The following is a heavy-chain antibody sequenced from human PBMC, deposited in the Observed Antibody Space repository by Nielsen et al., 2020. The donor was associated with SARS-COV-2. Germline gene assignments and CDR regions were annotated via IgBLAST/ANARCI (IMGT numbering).Heavy chain of an antibody. Sequence: ASVKVSCKASRYSFASYSMHWVRQAPGQRLEWMGWINAGNGNTRYSQKFQGRVTITRDTSASTASMELSSLRSEATAVYYCARHLRGYIDYWGQGTLVTVSS. V-gene: IGHV1-3*01. CDR2: INAGNGNT. CDR3: ARHLRGYIDY. J-gene: IGHJ4*02. CDR1: RYSFASYS.